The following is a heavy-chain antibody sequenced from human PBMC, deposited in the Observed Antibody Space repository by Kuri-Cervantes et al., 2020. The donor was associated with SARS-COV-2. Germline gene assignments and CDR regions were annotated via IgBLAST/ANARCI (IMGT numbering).Heavy chain of an antibody. CDR3: ARASLGELSLFRYVDY. D-gene: IGHD3-16*02. J-gene: IGHJ4*02. Sequence: AGSLRLSCPASGVTFNSYAMHWVRQAPGKGLEWVAVISYDGSNKYYADPVKGRFTISRYNSKNTLYLQMNSMRAEDTAVYYCARASLGELSLFRYVDYWGQGTLVTVSS. V-gene: IGHV3-30-3*01. CDR2: ISYDGSNK. CDR1: GVTFNSYA.